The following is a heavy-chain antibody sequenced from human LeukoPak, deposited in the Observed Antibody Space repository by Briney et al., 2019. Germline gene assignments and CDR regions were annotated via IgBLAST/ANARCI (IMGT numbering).Heavy chain of an antibody. V-gene: IGHV1-69*13. CDR2: IIPIFGTA. D-gene: IGHD3-3*01. CDR3: ARDWSTVLFSPGYFDL. Sequence: GASVKVSCKASRGTFSSYAISWVRQAPGQGLEWMGGIIPIFGTANYAQKFQGRVTITADESTSTAYMELSSLRSEDTAVYYCARDWSTVLFSPGYFDLWGRGTLVTVSS. CDR1: RGTFSSYA. J-gene: IGHJ2*01.